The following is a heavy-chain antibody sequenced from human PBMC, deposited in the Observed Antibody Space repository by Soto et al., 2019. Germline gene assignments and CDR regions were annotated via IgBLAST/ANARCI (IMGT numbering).Heavy chain of an antibody. CDR2: ISGSGGST. CDR3: AKALLTLASCSCGSFHGFDY. CDR1: GFTFSSYA. V-gene: IGHV3-23*01. Sequence: GGSLRLSCAASGFTFSSYAMSWVRQAPGKGLEWVSAISGSGGSTYYADSVKGRFTISRDNSKNKLYLPMNSLRAEDTAVYYCAKALLTLASCSCGSFHGFDYWGQGTLVTVSS. J-gene: IGHJ4*02. D-gene: IGHD2-15*01.